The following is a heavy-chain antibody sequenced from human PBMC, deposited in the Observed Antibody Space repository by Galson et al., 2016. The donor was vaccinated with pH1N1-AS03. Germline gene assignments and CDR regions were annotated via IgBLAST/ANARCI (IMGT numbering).Heavy chain of an antibody. J-gene: IGHJ4*02. V-gene: IGHV6-1*01. CDR2: IFYWSKWSN. D-gene: IGHD3-10*01. CDR3: ARGKNSGSDY. Sequence: CAISGDSVSGSRGVAWNWIRQSPSRGLEWLGRIFYWSKWSNDYAESVKSRITIDPDTSNNQFSLHLNSVTPEDTAIYFCARGKNSGSDYWGQGTPVTVSS. CDR1: GDSVSGSRGVA.